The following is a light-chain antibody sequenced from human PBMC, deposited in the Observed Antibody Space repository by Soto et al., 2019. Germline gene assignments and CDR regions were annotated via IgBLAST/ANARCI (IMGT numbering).Light chain of an antibody. CDR2: RNS. J-gene: IGLJ2*01. CDR1: NSYIGSNY. Sequence: QSVLTQAPSASGTPGQRVTISCSGNNSYIGSNYVYWYQQFPGTAPKLLIYRNSQRPSGVPDRVSGSKSGTSASLAISGLRSEDEADYHCSSWDDSLGGPVFGGGTKLTVL. V-gene: IGLV1-47*01. CDR3: SSWDDSLGGPV.